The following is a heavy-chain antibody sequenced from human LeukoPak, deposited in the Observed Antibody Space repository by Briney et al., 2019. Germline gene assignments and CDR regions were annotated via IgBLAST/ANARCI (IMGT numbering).Heavy chain of an antibody. Sequence: SETLSLTCTVSGYSISSGYYWGWIRQPPGKGLEWIGSIYHSGSTYYNPSLKSRVTISVDTSKNQFSLKLSSVTAADTAVYYCARVMILIGCYMDVWGKGTTVTVSS. V-gene: IGHV4-38-2*02. D-gene: IGHD3-16*01. CDR2: IYHSGST. CDR3: ARVMILIGCYMDV. CDR1: GYSISSGYY. J-gene: IGHJ6*03.